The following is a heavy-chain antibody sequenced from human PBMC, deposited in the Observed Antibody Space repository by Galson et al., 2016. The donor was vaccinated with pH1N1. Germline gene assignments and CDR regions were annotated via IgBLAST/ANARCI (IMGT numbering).Heavy chain of an antibody. CDR1: GFSLSTFGVR. J-gene: IGHJ6*02. D-gene: IGHD3-10*01. CDR2: IDWDDEK. CDR3: ARMGVASGGRYYYGMDV. V-gene: IGHV2-70*04. Sequence: PALVKPTQTLKLTCTFSGFSLSTFGVRVSWIRQSPGKALEGLARIDWDDEKFYSPSLKTRLTISKDTSKDQVVLTMTNMDPVDTGTYYCARMGVASGGRYYYGMDVWGQGTTVTVSS.